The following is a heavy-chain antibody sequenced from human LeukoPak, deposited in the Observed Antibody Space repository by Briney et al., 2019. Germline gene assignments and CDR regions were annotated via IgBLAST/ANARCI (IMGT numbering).Heavy chain of an antibody. CDR3: AKDEVTTYYYGMDV. V-gene: IGHV3-53*04. D-gene: IGHD4-17*01. J-gene: IGHJ6*02. Sequence: PGGSLRLSCAASGFTVSSNYMSWVRQAPGKGLEWVSVIYSGGSTYYADSVKGRFTISRHNSKNALYLQMNSLRAEDTAVYYCAKDEVTTYYYGMDVWGQGTTVTVSS. CDR2: IYSGGST. CDR1: GFTVSSNY.